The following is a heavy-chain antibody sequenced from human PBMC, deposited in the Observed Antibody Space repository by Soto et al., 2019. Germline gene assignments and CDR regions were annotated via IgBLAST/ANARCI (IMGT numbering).Heavy chain of an antibody. CDR2: MNPNSGTT. CDR1: GYTFASYD. V-gene: IGHV1-8*01. J-gene: IGHJ4*02. CDR3: ARGPSPGSDNYPIDY. Sequence: GASVKVSCKASGYTFASYDINWVRQASGQGLEWMGWMNPNSGTTGYAQKFQGRVTMTRNTSITTAYMELSSLRSEDTAVYYCARGPSPGSDNYPIDYWGQGSLVTVSS. D-gene: IGHD3-10*01.